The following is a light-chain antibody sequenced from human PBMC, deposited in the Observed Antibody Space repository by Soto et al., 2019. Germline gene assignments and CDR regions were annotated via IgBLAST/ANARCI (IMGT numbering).Light chain of an antibody. CDR3: QSYDISLSGSL. V-gene: IGLV1-40*01. CDR1: SSNIGAGYD. CDR2: GNN. Sequence: QSVLTQPPSVSGAPGQRVTISCTGGSSNIGAGYDVHWYQQLPGTAPILLIYGNNNRPSGVPDRFSGSKSGTSGTLAITGLQAEDEADYYCQSYDISLSGSLFGTGTKLTVL. J-gene: IGLJ1*01.